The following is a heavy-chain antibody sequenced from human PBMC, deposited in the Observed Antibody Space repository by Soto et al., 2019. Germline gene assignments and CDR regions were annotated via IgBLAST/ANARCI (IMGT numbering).Heavy chain of an antibody. CDR3: ARAYRSGSDDAFDI. CDR1: GGSISSNNW. Sequence: PSETLSVTCAVSGGSISSNNWWSWVRQPPGKVLECIGEINHSGSTNYNPSLKSRVTISVDKSNIQFSLKLRSDDTAVYYCARAYRSGSDDAFDIWGQGTMVPVSS. D-gene: IGHD6-19*01. J-gene: IGHJ3*02. CDR2: INHSGST. V-gene: IGHV4-4*02.